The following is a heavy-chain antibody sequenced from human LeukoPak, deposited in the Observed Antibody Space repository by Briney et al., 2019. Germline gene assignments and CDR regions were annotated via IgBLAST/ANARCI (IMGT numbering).Heavy chain of an antibody. CDR3: GGDSSGWYDPLGY. V-gene: IGHV3-21*01. CDR2: ISSSSSYI. J-gene: IGHJ4*02. Sequence: PGGSLRLSCAASGFTFSSYSMNWVRQAPGKGLEWVSSISSSSSYIYYADSVKGRFTVSRDNAKNSLYLQMNSLRAEDTAVYYCGGDSSGWYDPLGYWGQGTLVTVSS. D-gene: IGHD6-19*01. CDR1: GFTFSSYS.